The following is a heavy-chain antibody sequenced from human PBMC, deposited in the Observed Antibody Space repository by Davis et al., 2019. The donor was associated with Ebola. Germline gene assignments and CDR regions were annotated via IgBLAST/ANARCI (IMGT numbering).Heavy chain of an antibody. J-gene: IGHJ6*02. CDR1: GFTFSSYW. Sequence: GESLKISCAASGFTFSSYWMSLVRQAPGKGLEWVASIKQDGSERNYVDSVKGRFTISRESAKNSLFLQMNSLGADDAAMYYCTRGGDCTNGVCFEYYYYYGMDVWGQGTTVTVSS. CDR2: IKQDGSER. D-gene: IGHD2-8*01. CDR3: TRGGDCTNGVCFEYYYYYGMDV. V-gene: IGHV3-7*04.